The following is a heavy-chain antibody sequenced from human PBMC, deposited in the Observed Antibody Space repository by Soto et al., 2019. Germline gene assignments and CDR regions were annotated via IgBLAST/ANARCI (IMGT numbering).Heavy chain of an antibody. CDR3: ARQLVMSLDYYYGMDV. CDR2: IIPILGIA. CDR1: GGTFSSYT. J-gene: IGHJ6*02. V-gene: IGHV1-69*02. Sequence: QVQLVQSGAEVKKPGSSVKVSCKASGGTFSSYTISWVRQAPGQGLEWMGRIIPILGIANYAQKFQGRVTITXXKXPXXTYIELSSLRSEDTAVYYCARQLVMSLDYYYGMDVWGPGTTVTVSS. D-gene: IGHD6-13*01.